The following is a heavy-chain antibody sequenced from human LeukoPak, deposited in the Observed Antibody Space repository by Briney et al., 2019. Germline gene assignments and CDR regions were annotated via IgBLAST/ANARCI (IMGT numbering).Heavy chain of an antibody. J-gene: IGHJ6*03. CDR2: INANSGDT. Sequence: ASVKVSCKASGYTFTGYDMHWVRQAPGQGLEWMGWINANSGDTNYAQKFQGRVTITADESTSTAYMELSSLRSEDTAVYYCARDLSLYYYYMDVWGKGTTVTISS. CDR3: ARDLSLYYYYMDV. D-gene: IGHD3-9*01. V-gene: IGHV1-2*02. CDR1: GYTFTGYD.